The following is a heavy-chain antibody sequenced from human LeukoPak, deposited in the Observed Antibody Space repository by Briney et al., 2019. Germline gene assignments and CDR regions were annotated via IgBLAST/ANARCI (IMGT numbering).Heavy chain of an antibody. V-gene: IGHV3-33*06. CDR3: AKEAYYYDSSGYSNWFDH. CDR2: IWYDGSNK. J-gene: IGHJ5*02. CDR1: GFTFSSYG. D-gene: IGHD3-22*01. Sequence: PGRSLRLSCAASGFTFSSYGMHWVRQAPGKGLEWVAVIWYDGSNKYYADSVKGRFTISRDNSKNTLYLQMNSLRAEDTAVYYCAKEAYYYDSSGYSNWFDHWGQGTQVTVSS.